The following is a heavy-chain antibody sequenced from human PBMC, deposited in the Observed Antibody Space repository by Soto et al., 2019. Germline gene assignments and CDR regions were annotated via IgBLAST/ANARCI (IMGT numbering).Heavy chain of an antibody. Sequence: SVKVSCKASGGTFSSYAISWVRQAPGQGLEWMGGIIPIFGTANFAQKFQGRVTITADKSTSTAYMELSSLRSEDTAVYYCARAGYSGYDLGGYYYYYGMDVWGQGTTVTVSS. CDR2: IIPIFGTA. J-gene: IGHJ6*02. CDR3: ARAGYSGYDLGGYYYYYGMDV. CDR1: GGTFSSYA. D-gene: IGHD5-12*01. V-gene: IGHV1-69*06.